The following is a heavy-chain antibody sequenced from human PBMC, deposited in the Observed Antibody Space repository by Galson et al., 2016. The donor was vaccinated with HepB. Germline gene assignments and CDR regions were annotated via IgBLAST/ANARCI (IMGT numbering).Heavy chain of an antibody. V-gene: IGHV3-30-3*01. CDR3: ARDLGGYSCYGGNYFGMDV. D-gene: IGHD5-12*01. Sequence: SLRLSCEASGFTFSSYPMHWVRQAPGQGLEWVSVVTPYGNNTYYADTVKGRFTVSRDNSKSTVNLHMNSLRPEDTAVYYCARDLGGYSCYGGNYFGMDVWGQGTTVTVS. CDR1: GFTFSSYP. CDR2: VTPYGNNT. J-gene: IGHJ6*02.